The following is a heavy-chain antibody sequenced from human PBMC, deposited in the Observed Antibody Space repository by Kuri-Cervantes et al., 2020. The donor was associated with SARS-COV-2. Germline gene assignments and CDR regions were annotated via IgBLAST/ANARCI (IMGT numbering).Heavy chain of an antibody. V-gene: IGHV3-73*01. Sequence: GESLKISCEVSGLLFSASAIHWVRQGSGKGLEWVGRVRGKANNYATAYAASVKGRFTISRDDSKNMAYLQMNSLKTEDTAVYYCTRDDFWSGYYVYWGQGTLVTVSS. D-gene: IGHD3-3*01. CDR1: GLLFSASA. CDR2: VRGKANNYAT. CDR3: TRDDFWSGYYVY. J-gene: IGHJ4*02.